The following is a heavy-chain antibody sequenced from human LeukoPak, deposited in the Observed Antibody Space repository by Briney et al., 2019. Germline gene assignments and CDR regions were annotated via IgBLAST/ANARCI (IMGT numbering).Heavy chain of an antibody. Sequence: GGSLRLSCAASGFTFSSYAMSWVRQAPGKELEWVSAISGSGGSTYYADSVKGRFTISRDNSKNTLYLQMNSLRAEDTAVYYCAKGPTSIWGSYRFDYWGQGTLVTVSS. V-gene: IGHV3-23*01. CDR1: GFTFSSYA. CDR2: ISGSGGST. J-gene: IGHJ4*02. CDR3: AKGPTSIWGSYRFDY. D-gene: IGHD3-16*02.